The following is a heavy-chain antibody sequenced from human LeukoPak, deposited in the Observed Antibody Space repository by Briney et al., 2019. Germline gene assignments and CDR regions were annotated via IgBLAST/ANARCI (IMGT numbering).Heavy chain of an antibody. Sequence: GGSLRLSCAASGFTFSSYSMNWVRQAPGKGLEWVSYISSSSSTIYYADSVKGRFTISRDNAKNSLYLQMNSLRDEDTAVYYCAGDGAGIFGVVAAIDYWGQGTLVTVSS. J-gene: IGHJ4*02. CDR3: AGDGAGIFGVVAAIDY. D-gene: IGHD3-3*01. V-gene: IGHV3-48*02. CDR2: ISSSSSTI. CDR1: GFTFSSYS.